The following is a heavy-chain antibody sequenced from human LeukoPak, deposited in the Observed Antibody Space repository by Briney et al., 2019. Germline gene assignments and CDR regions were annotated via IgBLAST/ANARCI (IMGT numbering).Heavy chain of an antibody. J-gene: IGHJ4*02. CDR3: ARVGDILTGYDLDY. CDR2: ISSSSSYI. Sequence: GGSLRLSCAASGFTFSSYSMNWVRQAPGKGLEWVSSISSSSSYIYYADSVKGRFTISRDNAKNSLYLQMNSLRAEDTAVYYCARVGDILTGYDLDYWGQGTLVTDSS. CDR1: GFTFSSYS. V-gene: IGHV3-21*01. D-gene: IGHD3-9*01.